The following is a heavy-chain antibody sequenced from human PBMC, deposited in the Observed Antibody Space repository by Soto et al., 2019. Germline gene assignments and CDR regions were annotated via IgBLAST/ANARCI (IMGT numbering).Heavy chain of an antibody. CDR3: ARGPPIVGNTTPLDS. J-gene: IGHJ4*02. Sequence: SETLSLTCTVSGGSITNSNWWSWVRLPPAKGLEWIGDIYHAGSTKYNPSLERRVTMSVDTSNNQFALTLTSVTAADTAVYFCARGPPIVGNTTPLDSWGQGTLVTVSS. CDR2: IYHAGST. D-gene: IGHD1-26*01. V-gene: IGHV4-4*02. CDR1: GGSITNSNW.